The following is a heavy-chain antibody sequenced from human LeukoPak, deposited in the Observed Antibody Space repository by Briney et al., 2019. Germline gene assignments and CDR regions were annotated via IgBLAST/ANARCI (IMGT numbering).Heavy chain of an antibody. Sequence: SETLSLTCTVSGGSISSYYWSWIRQPPGKGLEWIGYIYYSGSTNYNPSLKSRVTISVDTSKNQFSLKLSSVTAADTAVYYCARHQSSSGKEFPDYWGQGTLVTVSS. J-gene: IGHJ4*02. CDR1: GGSISSYY. CDR3: ARHQSSSGKEFPDY. CDR2: IYYSGST. D-gene: IGHD6-19*01. V-gene: IGHV4-59*08.